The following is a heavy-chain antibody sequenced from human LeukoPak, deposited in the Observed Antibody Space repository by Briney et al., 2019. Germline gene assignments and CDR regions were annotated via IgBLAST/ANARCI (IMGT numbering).Heavy chain of an antibody. D-gene: IGHD3-22*01. CDR1: GGSISSYY. J-gene: IGHJ1*01. CDR3: ARQPLNYYDSSGYYPGYFQH. Sequence: SETLSLTCTVSGGSISSYYWSWIRQPPGKGLEWIGYIYYSGSTYYNPSLKSRVTISVDTSKNQFSLKLSSVTAADTAVYYCARQPLNYYDSSGYYPGYFQHWGQGTLVTVSS. V-gene: IGHV4-59*08. CDR2: IYYSGST.